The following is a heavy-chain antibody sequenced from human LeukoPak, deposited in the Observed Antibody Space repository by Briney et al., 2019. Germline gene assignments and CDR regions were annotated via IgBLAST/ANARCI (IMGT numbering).Heavy chain of an antibody. J-gene: IGHJ4*02. CDR3: ARRYCYDSSFDY. CDR1: GESFVGYY. Sequence: SETLSLTCAVYGESFVGYYWSWIRQPPGKGLEWIGEINYTGSTNYNPSLKSRISMSVDTSKNQFSVNLNSVTAADTAVYYCARRYCYDSSFDYWGQGTLVTVSS. CDR2: INYTGST. V-gene: IGHV4-34*10. D-gene: IGHD3-22*01.